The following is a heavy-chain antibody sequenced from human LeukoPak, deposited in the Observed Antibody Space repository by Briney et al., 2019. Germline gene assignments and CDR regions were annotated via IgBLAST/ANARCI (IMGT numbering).Heavy chain of an antibody. Sequence: GGSLRLSCAASGFTFSSYGMHWVRQAPGKGLEWVAVISYDGSNKYYADSVKGRFTISRDNSKNTLYLQMNSLRAEDTAVYYCATWGSMAFDYWGQGTLVTVSS. D-gene: IGHD7-27*01. J-gene: IGHJ4*02. V-gene: IGHV3-30*03. CDR2: ISYDGSNK. CDR3: ATWGSMAFDY. CDR1: GFTFSSYG.